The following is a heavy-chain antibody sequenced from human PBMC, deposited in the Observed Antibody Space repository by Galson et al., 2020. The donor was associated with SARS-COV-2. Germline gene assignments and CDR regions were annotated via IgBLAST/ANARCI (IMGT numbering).Heavy chain of an antibody. J-gene: IGHJ4*02. CDR1: GFTFSSYG. Sequence: GGSLRLSCAASGFTFSSYGMHWVRQAPGKGLEWVAVISYDGSNKYYADSVKGRFAISRDNSKNTLYLQMNSLRAEDTAVYYCATRRAWFGELSLVQLDYWGQGTLVTVSS. D-gene: IGHD3-10*01. CDR2: ISYDGSNK. CDR3: ATRRAWFGELSLVQLDY. V-gene: IGHV3-30*03.